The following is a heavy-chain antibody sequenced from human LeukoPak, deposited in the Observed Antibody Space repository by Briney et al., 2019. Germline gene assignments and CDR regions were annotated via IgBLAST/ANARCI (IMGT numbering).Heavy chain of an antibody. CDR1: GFTFSSYW. CDR2: INSDGSST. CDR3: ARAGRRSSFDY. J-gene: IGHJ4*02. Sequence: GGSLRLSCAASGFTFSSYWMHWVRQAPGKGLVWVSRINSDGSSTSYADSVKGRFTISRDNAKNTLYLQMNSQRAEDTAVYYCARAGRRSSFDYWGQGTLVTVSS. D-gene: IGHD1-26*01. V-gene: IGHV3-74*01.